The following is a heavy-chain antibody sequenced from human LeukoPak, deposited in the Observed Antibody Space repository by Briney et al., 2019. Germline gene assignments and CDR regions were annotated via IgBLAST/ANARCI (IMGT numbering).Heavy chain of an antibody. CDR1: GGSISSSSYY. J-gene: IGHJ4*02. CDR2: IHHSGST. D-gene: IGHD2-15*01. CDR3: ARGWRHDY. Sequence: SETLSLTYTVSGGSISSSSYYWGWIRQPPGKGLQWIGSIHHSGSTNYNPSLKSRVTISVDTSKNQFSLKLSSVTAADTAVYYCARGWRHDYWGQGTLVTVSS. V-gene: IGHV4-39*07.